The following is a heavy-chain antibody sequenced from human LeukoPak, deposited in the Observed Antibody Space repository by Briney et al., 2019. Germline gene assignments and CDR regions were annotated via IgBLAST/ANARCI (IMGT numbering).Heavy chain of an antibody. Sequence: PGGSLRLSCAASGFTVSSNYMSWVRQAPGKGLEWVSVIYSGGSTYYADSVKGRFTISRDNSKNTPYLQMNSLRAEDTAVYYCARTPIFRRSGTHVDVWGQGTTVTVSS. CDR3: ARTPIFRRSGTHVDV. D-gene: IGHD1-14*01. CDR1: GFTVSSNY. V-gene: IGHV3-53*01. J-gene: IGHJ6*02. CDR2: IYSGGST.